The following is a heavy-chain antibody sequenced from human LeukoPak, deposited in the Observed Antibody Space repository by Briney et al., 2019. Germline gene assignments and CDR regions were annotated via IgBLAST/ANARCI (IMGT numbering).Heavy chain of an antibody. CDR3: ARGREYQLLINY. CDR1: GGSISSGGYS. Sequence: SQTLSLTCAVSGGSISSGGYSWSWIRQPPGKGLEWIGYIYHSGSTYYNPSLKSRVTISVDRSKNQFSLKLSSVTAADTAVYYCARGREYQLLINYWGQGTLVTVSS. CDR2: IYHSGST. J-gene: IGHJ4*02. D-gene: IGHD2-2*01. V-gene: IGHV4-30-2*01.